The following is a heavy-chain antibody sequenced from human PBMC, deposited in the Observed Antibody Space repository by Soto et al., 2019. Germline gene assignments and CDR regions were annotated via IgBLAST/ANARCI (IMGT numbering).Heavy chain of an antibody. CDR2: FDPEDGET. CDR3: ATTSDFWSGYTFDY. D-gene: IGHD3-3*01. V-gene: IGHV1-24*01. CDR1: GYTPPEVT. Sequence: APVKVVTKCCGYTPPEVTKHWVRPAQGKGLEWMGGFDPEDGETIYAQKFQGRVTMTEDTSTDTAYMELSSLRSEDTAVYYCATTSDFWSGYTFDYWGQGTLVTVSS. J-gene: IGHJ4*02.